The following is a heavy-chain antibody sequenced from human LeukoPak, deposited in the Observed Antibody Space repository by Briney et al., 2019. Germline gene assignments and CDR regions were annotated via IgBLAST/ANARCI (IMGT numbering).Heavy chain of an antibody. Sequence: GGSLRLSCGVSGITFSSQSMHWVRQAPGKGLEWVAVISYDGSNKYYADSVKGRFTISRDNSKNTLYLQMNSLRAEDTAVYYCARGSGYYPPDYWGQGTLVTVSS. CDR1: GITFSSQS. CDR3: ARGSGYYPPDY. D-gene: IGHD3-22*01. CDR2: ISYDGSNK. V-gene: IGHV3-30*03. J-gene: IGHJ4*02.